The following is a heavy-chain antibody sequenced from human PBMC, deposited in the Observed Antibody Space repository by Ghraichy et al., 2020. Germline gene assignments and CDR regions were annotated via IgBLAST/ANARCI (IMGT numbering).Heavy chain of an antibody. CDR3: ARDERLYYYYGMDV. V-gene: IGHV3-48*02. CDR2: ISSSSSTI. Sequence: GESLNISCAASGFTFSSYSMNWVRQAPGKGLEWVSYISSSSSTIYYSYSVKGRFTISRDNAKNSLYLQMNSLRDEDTAVYYCARDERLYYYYGMDVWGQGTTVTVSS. CDR1: GFTFSSYS. J-gene: IGHJ6*02.